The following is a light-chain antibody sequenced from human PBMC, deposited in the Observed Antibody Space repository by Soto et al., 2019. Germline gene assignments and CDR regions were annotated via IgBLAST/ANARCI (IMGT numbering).Light chain of an antibody. V-gene: IGKV2-28*01. CDR1: QSPLHSNGYNY. J-gene: IGKJ4*01. CDR2: LGS. CDR3: MQALQTPLT. Sequence: DIVMTQSPLSLPVTPGEPASISCRSSQSPLHSNGYNYLDWYLQKPGQSPQLLIYLGSNRASGVPDRFSGSGSGTDFTLKISRVEAEHVGVYYCMQALQTPLTFGGGTKVEIK.